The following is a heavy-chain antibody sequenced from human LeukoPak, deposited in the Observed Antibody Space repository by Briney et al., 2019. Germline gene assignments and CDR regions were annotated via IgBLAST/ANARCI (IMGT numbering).Heavy chain of an antibody. J-gene: IGHJ4*02. Sequence: GGSLRLSCAASGFTFSDYYMNWVRQAPGKGLEWVSYISSSGTSIYYADSVKGRFTISRDNAKNSLYLQMNSLRAADTAVYYCARGPDIVLMVYEGGDYFDYWSQGTLVTVSS. D-gene: IGHD2-8*01. CDR3: ARGPDIVLMVYEGGDYFDY. V-gene: IGHV3-11*01. CDR1: GFTFSDYY. CDR2: ISSSGTSI.